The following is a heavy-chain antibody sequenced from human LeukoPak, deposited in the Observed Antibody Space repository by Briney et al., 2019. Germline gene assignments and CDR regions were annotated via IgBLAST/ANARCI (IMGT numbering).Heavy chain of an antibody. CDR2: IKEDGTEK. Sequence: GGSLRLSCAASGFTFTSYAMNWVRQAPGKGLEWVANIKEDGTEKNLVDSVKGRFTISRDNTKNLLFLEMNNLRGDDTAIYYCVRESRPGGAMGLYHNLDYWGQGTLVAVSS. CDR3: VRESRPGGAMGLYHNLDY. D-gene: IGHD1-1*01. CDR1: GFTFTSYA. V-gene: IGHV3-7*01. J-gene: IGHJ4*02.